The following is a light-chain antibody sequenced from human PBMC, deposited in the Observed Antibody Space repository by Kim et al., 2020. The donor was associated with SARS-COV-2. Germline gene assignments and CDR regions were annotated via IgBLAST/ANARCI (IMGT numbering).Light chain of an antibody. V-gene: IGKV1-9*01. CDR2: AAS. CDR1: QDITSH. Sequence: ASVGDRVSITCRASQDITSHLVWYQQIPGKAPKLLIYAASTLQSGVPSRFSGSGSGTEFTLSISSLQPEDFATYYCQHVRTYPPGFGQGTKVEIK. J-gene: IGKJ1*01. CDR3: QHVRTYPPG.